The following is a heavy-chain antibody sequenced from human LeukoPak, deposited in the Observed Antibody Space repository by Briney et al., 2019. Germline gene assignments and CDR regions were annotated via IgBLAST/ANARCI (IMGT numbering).Heavy chain of an antibody. CDR1: GGSISSSSYY. CDR3: ASHSSSWYKGLY. CDR2: IYYSGST. D-gene: IGHD6-13*01. Sequence: SSETLSLTCTVSGGSISSSSYYWGWIRQPPGKGLEWIGSIYYSGSTYYNPSLKSRVTISVDTSKNQFSLKLSSVTAADTAVYYCASHSSSWYKGLYWGQGTLVTVSS. J-gene: IGHJ4*02. V-gene: IGHV4-39*01.